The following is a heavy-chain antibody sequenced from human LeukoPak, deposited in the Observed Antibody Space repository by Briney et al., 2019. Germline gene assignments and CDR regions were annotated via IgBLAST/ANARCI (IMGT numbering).Heavy chain of an antibody. V-gene: IGHV3-15*01. CDR2: SIGGGGPT. CDR3: VYMNAVNMLGF. J-gene: IGHJ4*02. CDR1: GLTFRDAW. Sequence: QAGGSLRLSCVVSGLTFRDAWMTWVRQTPGKGLEWIGRSIGGGGPTDYVAAVKGRFTITRDDSKNTLYLQVNSLKIEDTAVYYCVYMNAVNMLGFWGQGTLVTVSS. D-gene: IGHD2/OR15-2a*01.